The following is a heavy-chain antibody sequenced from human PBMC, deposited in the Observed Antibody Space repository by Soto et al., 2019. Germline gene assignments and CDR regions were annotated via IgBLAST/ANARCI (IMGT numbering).Heavy chain of an antibody. J-gene: IGHJ5*02. CDR2: IYYSGST. Sequence: QLQLQESGPGLVKPSETLSLTCTVSGGSISSSSYYWGWIRQRPGKGLEWIGSIYYSGSTYYNPSLKSRVTISVDTSKNQFSLTLSSVTAADTAVYYCARRASYSSSLWFDPWGEGTLVTVSS. CDR1: GGSISSSSYY. D-gene: IGHD6-13*01. CDR3: ARRASYSSSLWFDP. V-gene: IGHV4-39*01.